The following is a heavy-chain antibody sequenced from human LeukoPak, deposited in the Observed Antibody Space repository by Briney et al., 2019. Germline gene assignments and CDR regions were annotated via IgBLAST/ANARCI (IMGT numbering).Heavy chain of an antibody. CDR1: AITFSTYA. Sequence: GGSLRLSCAASAITFSTYAMSWVRQAPGKGLECVSVISGGAGSTYYADSVKGRFTISRDNSKNTLYLQMNSLRAEDTAVYYCAKEARPYSSSWNAEYFQHWGQGTLVTVPS. D-gene: IGHD6-13*01. V-gene: IGHV3-23*01. CDR3: AKEARPYSSSWNAEYFQH. J-gene: IGHJ1*01. CDR2: ISGGAGST.